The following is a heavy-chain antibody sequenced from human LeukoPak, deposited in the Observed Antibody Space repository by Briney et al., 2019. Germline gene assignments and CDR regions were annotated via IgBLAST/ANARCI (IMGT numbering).Heavy chain of an antibody. Sequence: AGGSLRLSCAASGLTLSGSAIHWVRQASGEGLEWVGRIRSKANSYATSSAASVKGRFTISRDDSKNTAYLQMNSLKTEDTAVYYCTRDYGVLFDYWGQGTLVTVSS. D-gene: IGHD4-17*01. CDR1: GLTLSGSA. CDR2: IRSKANSYAT. J-gene: IGHJ4*02. CDR3: TRDYGVLFDY. V-gene: IGHV3-73*01.